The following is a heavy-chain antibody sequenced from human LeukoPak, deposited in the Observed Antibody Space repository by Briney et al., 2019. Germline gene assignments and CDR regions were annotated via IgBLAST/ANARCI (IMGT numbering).Heavy chain of an antibody. J-gene: IGHJ4*02. CDR2: ISTSSTYI. Sequence: ESVSSISTSSTYIYSAASVKGRFTISRDNSKNSLYLQMNNLRAEDTAVYYCARWDRFHGVWGQGTLVTVSS. D-gene: IGHD1-14*01. V-gene: IGHV3-21*01. CDR3: ARWDRFHGV.